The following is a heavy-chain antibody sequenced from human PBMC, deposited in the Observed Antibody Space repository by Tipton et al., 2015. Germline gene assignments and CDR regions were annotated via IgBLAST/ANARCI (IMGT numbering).Heavy chain of an antibody. J-gene: IGHJ4*02. CDR3: ACQDYDILTRDYQTVDY. D-gene: IGHD3-9*01. CDR1: AYSISTDYY. V-gene: IGHV4-38-2*01. CDR2: ISHSGNT. Sequence: TLSLTCVVSAYSISTDYYWGWIRQPPGKGLEWIGTISHSGNTYYNPSLKSRVTISVDTSKNQFSLRVRSVTAADTAVYYCACQDYDILTRDYQTVDYWGQGTLVTVSS.